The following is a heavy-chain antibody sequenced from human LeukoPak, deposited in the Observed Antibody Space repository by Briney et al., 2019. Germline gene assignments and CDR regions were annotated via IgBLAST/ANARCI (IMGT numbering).Heavy chain of an antibody. CDR1: GFTFSSYS. V-gene: IGHV3-21*04. J-gene: IGHJ4*02. CDR3: ASTGVVVKGGFDY. D-gene: IGHD2-15*01. Sequence: GGSLRLSCAASGFTFSSYSMNWVRQAPGKGLEWVSFISSSSSYIYYADSVKGRFTISRDNSKNSLYLQMNSLRTEDTALYYCASTGVVVKGGFDYWGQGTLVTVSS. CDR2: ISSSSSYI.